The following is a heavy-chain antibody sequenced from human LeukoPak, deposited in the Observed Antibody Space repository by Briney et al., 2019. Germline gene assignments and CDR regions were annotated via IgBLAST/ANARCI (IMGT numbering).Heavy chain of an antibody. Sequence: SETLSLTCAVYGGSFSGYYWSWIRQPPGQGLEWIGEINHSGSTNYNPSLKSRVTISVDTSKNQFSLKLSSVTAADTAVYYCARGSRYYDSSGYRRGWFDPWGQGTLVTVSS. CDR2: INHSGST. J-gene: IGHJ5*02. D-gene: IGHD3-22*01. V-gene: IGHV4-34*01. CDR1: GGSFSGYY. CDR3: ARGSRYYDSSGYRRGWFDP.